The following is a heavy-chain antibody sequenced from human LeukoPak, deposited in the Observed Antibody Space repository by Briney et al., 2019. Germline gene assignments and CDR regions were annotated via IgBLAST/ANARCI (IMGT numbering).Heavy chain of an antibody. J-gene: IGHJ4*02. CDR1: GFSFDNYA. Sequence: GRSLRLSCAASGFSFDNYAMHWVRQAPGKGLEWVSGIACNSGNTGSADSVKGRFTISRDNAENSLYLQMNSLRAEDTALYYCAKDMNSYGSGSSYNPWGPFDSWGQGTLVTVSS. CDR3: AKDMNSYGSGSSYNPWGPFDS. CDR2: IACNSGNT. D-gene: IGHD3-10*01. V-gene: IGHV3-9*01.